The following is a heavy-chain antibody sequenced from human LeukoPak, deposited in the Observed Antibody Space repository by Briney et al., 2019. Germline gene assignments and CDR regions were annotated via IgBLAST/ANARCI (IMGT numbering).Heavy chain of an antibody. CDR2: IYYSGST. Sequence: SETLSLTCTVSGGSISSYYWSWIRQPPGKGLEWIGYIYYSGSTNYNPSLKSRVTISVDTSKNQFSLKLSSATAADTAVYYCARVRLYCSGGSCSGYYYYYYGRDVWGQGTTVTVSS. J-gene: IGHJ6*02. D-gene: IGHD2-15*01. CDR1: GGSISSYY. CDR3: ARVRLYCSGGSCSGYYYYYYGRDV. V-gene: IGHV4-59*01.